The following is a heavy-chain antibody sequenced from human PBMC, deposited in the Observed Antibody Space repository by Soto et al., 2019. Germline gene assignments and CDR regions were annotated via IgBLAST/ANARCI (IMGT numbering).Heavy chain of an antibody. D-gene: IGHD3-3*01. J-gene: IGHJ6*02. Sequence: ASVKVSCKASGYTFTSYYTHWVRQAPGQGIEWMGIINPSGGSTSYAQKFQGRVTMTRDTSTSTVYMELSSLRSEDTAVYYCARDQEVTIFGVVIVAYYGMDVWGQGTTVTVSS. CDR2: INPSGGST. CDR1: GYTFTSYY. CDR3: ARDQEVTIFGVVIVAYYGMDV. V-gene: IGHV1-46*01.